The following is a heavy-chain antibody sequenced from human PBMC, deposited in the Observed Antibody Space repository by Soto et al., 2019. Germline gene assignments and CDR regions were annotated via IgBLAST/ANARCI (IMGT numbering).Heavy chain of an antibody. J-gene: IGHJ4*02. Sequence: GGSLRLSCAASGFTFSSYGMHWVRQAPGKGLEWVAVISYDGSNKYYADSVKGRFTISRDNSKNTLYLQMNSLRAEDTAVYYCAKDPMVRGGSSLDYWGQGTLVTVSS. CDR3: AKDPMVRGGSSLDY. V-gene: IGHV3-30*18. D-gene: IGHD3-10*01. CDR1: GFTFSSYG. CDR2: ISYDGSNK.